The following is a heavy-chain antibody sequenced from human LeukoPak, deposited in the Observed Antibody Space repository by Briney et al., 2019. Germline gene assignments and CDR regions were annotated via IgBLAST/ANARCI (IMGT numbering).Heavy chain of an antibody. CDR1: AGSINRFY. J-gene: IGHJ6*03. D-gene: IGHD3-10*01. Sequence: PSETLSLTCTVSAGSINRFYWNWIRQSPGKGLEWIGYIHHSGSTKYNPSLKSRVTISVDTSKNQFSLKLSSVTAADTAVYYCARRLGRKFGERFYYYHYMDVWGKGTTVTISS. CDR2: IHHSGST. CDR3: ARRLGRKFGERFYYYHYMDV. V-gene: IGHV4-59*12.